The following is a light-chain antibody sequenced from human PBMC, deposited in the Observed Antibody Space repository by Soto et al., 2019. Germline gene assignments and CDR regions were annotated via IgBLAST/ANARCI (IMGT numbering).Light chain of an antibody. CDR3: AAWDDSLSAL. Sequence: QSVLTQPPSASGTPGQRVTISCSGSSSNIGSNYVYWYQQLPGTAPKLIIYRNNQRPSGVPDRFSGSKSGTSASLAISGLRSEDEADYYCAAWDDSLSALFGGGTKVTVL. V-gene: IGLV1-47*01. J-gene: IGLJ2*01. CDR2: RNN. CDR1: SSNIGSNY.